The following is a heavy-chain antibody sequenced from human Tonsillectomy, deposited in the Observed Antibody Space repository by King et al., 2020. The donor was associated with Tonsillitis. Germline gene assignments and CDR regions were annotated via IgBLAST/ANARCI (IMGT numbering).Heavy chain of an antibody. CDR3: TRESCSTTTCFRPSDI. V-gene: IGHV3-53*01. J-gene: IGHJ3*02. D-gene: IGHD2-2*01. CDR2: IYSGGTT. CDR1: GFTVSSNY. Sequence: VQLVESGGGLIQPGGSLRLSCAASGFTVSSNYMSWVRQAPGKGLEWVSVIYSGGTTYYADSVKGRFTISRDNSKNTLYLQMNSLRAEDPAIYYCTRESCSTTTCFRPSDIWGQGTMVTVSS.